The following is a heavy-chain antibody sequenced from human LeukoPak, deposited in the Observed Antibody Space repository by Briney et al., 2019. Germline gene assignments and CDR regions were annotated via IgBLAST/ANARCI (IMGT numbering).Heavy chain of an antibody. CDR2: IYYSGST. CDR1: GGSISSSSYY. J-gene: IGHJ6*02. D-gene: IGHD3-3*01. V-gene: IGHV4-39*01. CDR3: ARHGWAPYYDFWSGYDFPYYYYGMDV. Sequence: SETLSLTCTVSGGSISSSSYYWGWIRQPPGKGLEWIGSIYYSGSTYYNPSLKSRVTISVDTSKNQFSLKLSSVTAADTAVYYCARHGWAPYYDFWSGYDFPYYYYGMDVWGQGTTVTVSS.